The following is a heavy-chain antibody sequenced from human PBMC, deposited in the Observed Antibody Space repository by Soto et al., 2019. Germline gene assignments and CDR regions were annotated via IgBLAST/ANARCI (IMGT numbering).Heavy chain of an antibody. D-gene: IGHD3-3*01. CDR1: GGSISSGDYY. Sequence: PSETLSLTCTVSGGSISSGDYYWSWIRQPPGKGLEWIGYIYYSGSTYYNPSLKSRVTISVDTSKNHFSLKLSSVTAADTAVYYCARDRASFWSAPAPNYGMDVWGQGTTVTVSS. CDR2: IYYSGST. V-gene: IGHV4-30-4*01. CDR3: ARDRASFWSAPAPNYGMDV. J-gene: IGHJ6*02.